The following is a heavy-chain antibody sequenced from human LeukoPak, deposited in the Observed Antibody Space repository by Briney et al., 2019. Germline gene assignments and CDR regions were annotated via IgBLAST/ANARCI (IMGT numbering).Heavy chain of an antibody. Sequence: TGGSLRLSCAASGFTFSDCAMIWVRQAPGKGLEWVSSGSGSSTYYADSVKGRFTISRDNAKNTLYLQMNSLRVEDTAVYYCATGLSPAFEIWGQGTMVTVSS. D-gene: IGHD1-14*01. CDR1: GFTFSDCA. J-gene: IGHJ3*02. CDR2: GSGSST. CDR3: ATGLSPAFEI. V-gene: IGHV3-23*01.